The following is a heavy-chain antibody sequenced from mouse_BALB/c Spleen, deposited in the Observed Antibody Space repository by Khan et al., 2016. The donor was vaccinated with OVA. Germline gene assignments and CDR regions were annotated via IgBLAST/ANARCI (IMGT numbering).Heavy chain of an antibody. J-gene: IGHJ3*01. D-gene: IGHD2-1*01. Sequence: QVQLQQSGAELVKPGASVKLSCKTSGYTFTSYWIQWVKQRPGQGLGWIGQIFPGTGTTYYNENFKGKATLTVDTSSSTAYMQLSGLTSEDSAGYFCAMGYFGNYEFVYWGQGTLVTVSP. CDR1: GYTFTSYW. CDR2: IFPGTGTT. V-gene: IGHV1S132*01. CDR3: AMGYFGNYEFVY.